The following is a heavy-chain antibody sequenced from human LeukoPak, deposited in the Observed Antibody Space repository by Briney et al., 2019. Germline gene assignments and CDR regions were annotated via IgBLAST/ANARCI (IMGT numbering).Heavy chain of an antibody. Sequence: KPSETLSLTRTVSGGSISTGSYYWGWVRQPPGKGLEYIGSISYSGTTYYNPSLKSRVTISVDTSKNHFSLNLSSVSAADTAVYYCARSSAGVPFDYWGQGTLVTVSS. V-gene: IGHV4-39*02. CDR1: GGSISTGSYY. J-gene: IGHJ4*02. CDR2: ISYSGTT. D-gene: IGHD6-13*01. CDR3: ARSSAGVPFDY.